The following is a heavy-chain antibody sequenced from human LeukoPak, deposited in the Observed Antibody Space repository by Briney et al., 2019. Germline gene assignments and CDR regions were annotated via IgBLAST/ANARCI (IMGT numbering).Heavy chain of an antibody. CDR3: ARLGARQILEY. CDR1: GFTFSTYA. D-gene: IGHD4-17*01. V-gene: IGHV3-48*04. CDR2: ISSSRSTI. J-gene: IGHJ4*02. Sequence: GGSLRLSCAASGFTFSTYAMIWVRQAPGKGLEWISYISSSRSTIYYADSVRGRFTVSRDNAKNSLYLQMNSLRAEDTAVYYCARLGARQILEYWGQGTLVTVSS.